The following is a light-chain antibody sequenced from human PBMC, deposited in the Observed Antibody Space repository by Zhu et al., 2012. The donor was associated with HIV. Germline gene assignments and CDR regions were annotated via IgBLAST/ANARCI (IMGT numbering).Light chain of an antibody. J-gene: IGKJ4*01. CDR3: QQYSDWPLT. V-gene: IGKV3-15*01. CDR1: QSVSSN. Sequence: EVVLTQSPDTLSLSPGDRATLACRASQSVSSNYLIWYQQKPGQAPRPLICGAFTRATGIPARFSGRGSGTEFTLTISSLQSEDFAVYYCQQYSDWPLTFGGGTKVGIK. CDR2: GAF.